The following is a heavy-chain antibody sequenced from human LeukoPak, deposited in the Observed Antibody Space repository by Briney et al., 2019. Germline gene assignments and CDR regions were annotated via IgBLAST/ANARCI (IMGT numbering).Heavy chain of an antibody. V-gene: IGHV3-11*01. D-gene: IGHD3-9*01. Sequence: GGSPRLSCAASGFTFSDYYMSWIRQAPGKRLEWVSYISSSGSTIYYADSVKGRFTISRDNAKNSLYLQMNSLRAEDTAVYYCAREPQPDWSPYFDYWGQGTLVTVSS. J-gene: IGHJ4*02. CDR3: AREPQPDWSPYFDY. CDR1: GFTFSDYY. CDR2: ISSSGSTI.